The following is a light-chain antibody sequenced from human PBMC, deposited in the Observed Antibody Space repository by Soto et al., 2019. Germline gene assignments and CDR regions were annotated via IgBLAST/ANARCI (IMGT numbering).Light chain of an antibody. CDR1: SSNIGAGYD. CDR3: QSYDSSLSGYV. CDR2: LNS. Sequence: SVGTEPPPESGAPGPRVTPSCTWSSSNIGAGYDVHWYQQLPGTVPKLLIYLNSNRPSGVPDRFSGSKSGTSASLAITGLQAEDEADYYCQSYDSSLSGYVFVPGTKVTV. J-gene: IGLJ1*01. V-gene: IGLV1-40*02.